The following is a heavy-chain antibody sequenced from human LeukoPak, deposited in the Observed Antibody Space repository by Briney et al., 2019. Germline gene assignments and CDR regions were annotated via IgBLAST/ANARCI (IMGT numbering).Heavy chain of an antibody. CDR1: GGSISSSNYY. Sequence: PSETLSLTCTVSGGSISSSNYYWGWIRQPPGKGLEWIGSTYYSGSTYYNPSLKSRVTISVDTSKNQFSLKLSSVTAADTAVYYCARSSGSYPFDYWGQGTLVTVSS. CDR3: ARSSGSYPFDY. CDR2: TYYSGST. D-gene: IGHD1-26*01. V-gene: IGHV4-39*01. J-gene: IGHJ4*02.